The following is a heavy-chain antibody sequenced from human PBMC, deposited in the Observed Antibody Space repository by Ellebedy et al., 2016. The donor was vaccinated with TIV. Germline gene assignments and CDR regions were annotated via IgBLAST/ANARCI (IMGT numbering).Heavy chain of an antibody. J-gene: IGHJ6*02. CDR2: IFSGGST. V-gene: IGHV3-53*04. D-gene: IGHD3-3*01. Sequence: GESLKIPCVASWFTVSSNYMSWVRQAPGKGMEWVSVIFSGGSTYYTDFVKGRFSISRHNSKNTLYLQMNSLRPEDTAVYYCARDRAYYTHRGPYHESSYYFGMDVWGQGTTVTVSS. CDR1: WFTVSSNY. CDR3: ARDRAYYTHRGPYHESSYYFGMDV.